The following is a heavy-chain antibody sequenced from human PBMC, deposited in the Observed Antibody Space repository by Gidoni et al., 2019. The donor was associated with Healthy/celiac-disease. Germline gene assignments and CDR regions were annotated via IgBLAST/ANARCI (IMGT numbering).Heavy chain of an antibody. CDR1: GFTVRSNY. Sequence: EVQLVASGGGLLQPGGSLRLSCAASGFTVRSNYMRWVRQAPGKGLAWVSVMYSGGSTYYADSVKGRFTISRDNSKNTLYLQMNSRRAEDTAVYYCARVGSSSWFFFDYWGQGTLVTVSS. V-gene: IGHV3-53*01. J-gene: IGHJ4*02. CDR2: MYSGGST. D-gene: IGHD6-13*01. CDR3: ARVGSSSWFFFDY.